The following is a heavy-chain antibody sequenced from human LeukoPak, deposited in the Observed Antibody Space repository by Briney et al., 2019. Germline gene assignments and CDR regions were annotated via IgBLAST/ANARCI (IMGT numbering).Heavy chain of an antibody. CDR3: AGSSPAWGTAMVFAFDI. CDR2: IYYSGST. J-gene: IGHJ3*02. D-gene: IGHD5-18*01. CDR1: GGSISSYY. Sequence: SETLSLTCTVSGGSISSYYWSWIRQPPGKGLEWIGYIYYSGSTNYNPSLKSRVTISVDTSKNQFSLKLSSVTAADTAVYYCAGSSPAWGTAMVFAFDIWGQGTMVTVSS. V-gene: IGHV4-59*08.